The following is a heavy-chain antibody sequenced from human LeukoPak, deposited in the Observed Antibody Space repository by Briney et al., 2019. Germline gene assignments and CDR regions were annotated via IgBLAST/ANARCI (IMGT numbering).Heavy chain of an antibody. D-gene: IGHD3-22*01. Sequence: GGSLRLSCAAPGFTFSDYYMSWIRQAPGKGLEWVSYISSSGSTIYYADSVKGRFTISRDNAKNTLYLQMDSLRVEDTAVYYCAKPMDSSGYGHFDYWGQGTLVTVSS. J-gene: IGHJ4*02. CDR1: GFTFSDYY. V-gene: IGHV3-11*04. CDR2: ISSSGSTI. CDR3: AKPMDSSGYGHFDY.